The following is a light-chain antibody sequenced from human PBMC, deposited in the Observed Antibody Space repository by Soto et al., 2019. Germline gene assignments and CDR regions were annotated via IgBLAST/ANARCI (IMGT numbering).Light chain of an antibody. Sequence: QSALTQPASVSGSPGQSITISCSGTTGDVRNYNLVSWYQQHPDKAPKLIIFEATKRPSGISNRCSGSKSARTASLTISGLQAEDEADYCCWSYAGSGVYVFGSGTKVTVL. CDR1: TGDVRNYNL. CDR3: WSYAGSGVYV. J-gene: IGLJ1*01. V-gene: IGLV2-23*01. CDR2: EAT.